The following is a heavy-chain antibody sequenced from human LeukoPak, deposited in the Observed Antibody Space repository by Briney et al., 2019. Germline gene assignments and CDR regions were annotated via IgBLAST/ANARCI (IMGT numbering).Heavy chain of an antibody. Sequence: GGSLRLSCAASGFTFSDYYMSWIRQAPGXGLEWVSYISSSGSTIYYADSVKGRFTISRDNAKNSLYLQMNSLRAEDTAVYYCARDYLEDYVWGSYRATVDYWGQGTLVTVSS. CDR1: GFTFSDYY. D-gene: IGHD3-16*02. CDR2: ISSSGSTI. V-gene: IGHV3-11*01. J-gene: IGHJ4*02. CDR3: ARDYLEDYVWGSYRATVDY.